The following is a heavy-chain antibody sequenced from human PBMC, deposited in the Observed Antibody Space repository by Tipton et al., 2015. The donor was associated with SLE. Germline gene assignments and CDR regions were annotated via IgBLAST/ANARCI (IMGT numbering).Heavy chain of an antibody. CDR3: ARAEGLGYCSGGSCSGDY. J-gene: IGHJ4*02. CDR2: IIPIFGTA. D-gene: IGHD2-15*01. CDR1: GGTFSSYA. Sequence: QSGPEVKKPGSSVKVSCKASGGTFSSYAISWVRQAPGQGLEWMGGIIPIFGTANYAQKFQGRVTITTDESTSTAYMELSSLRSEDTAVYYCARAEGLGYCSGGSCSGDYWGQGTLVTVSS. V-gene: IGHV1-69*05.